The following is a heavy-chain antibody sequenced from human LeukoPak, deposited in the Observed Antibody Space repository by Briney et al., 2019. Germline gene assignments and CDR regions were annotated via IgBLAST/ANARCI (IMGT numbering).Heavy chain of an antibody. D-gene: IGHD6-13*01. CDR1: GYTFTSYG. CDR3: ARGLAAAGTEAFNWFDP. Sequence: SVKVSCKASGYTFTSYGISWVRQAPGQGLEWMGGIIPIFGTANYAQKFQGRVTITTDESTSTAYMELSSLRSEDTAVYYCARGLAAAGTEAFNWFDPWGQGTLVTVSS. V-gene: IGHV1-69*05. CDR2: IIPIFGTA. J-gene: IGHJ5*02.